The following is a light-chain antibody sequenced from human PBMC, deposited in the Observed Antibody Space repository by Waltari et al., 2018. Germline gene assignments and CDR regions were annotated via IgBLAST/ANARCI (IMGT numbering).Light chain of an antibody. CDR3: ASYTTTRTWV. J-gene: IGLJ3*02. CDR1: SSDVGAYNF. CDR2: DVI. Sequence: QSALTQPASVSGSPGQSITLSCPGTSSDVGAYNFVSWYQQHSAKAPKLMIYDVINRPSGVSSRFSGSKSGYTASLTIAGLQAEDEADYYCASYTTTRTWVFGGGTKLTVL. V-gene: IGLV2-14*03.